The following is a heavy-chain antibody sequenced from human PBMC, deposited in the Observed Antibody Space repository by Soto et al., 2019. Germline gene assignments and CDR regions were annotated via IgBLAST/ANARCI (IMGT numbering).Heavy chain of an antibody. CDR1: GFTFSSYT. V-gene: IGHV3-23*04. CDR2: ISGSGVST. CDR3: AKEHHYSSSWSEFDY. J-gene: IGHJ4*02. D-gene: IGHD6-13*01. Sequence: EVPLVESGGGLVKPGGSLRLSCAASGFTFSSYTMNWVRQAPGKGLEWVSAISGSGVSTYYADSVKGRFTISRDNSKNTLYLQMNSLRAEDTAVYYCAKEHHYSSSWSEFDYWGQGTLVTVSS.